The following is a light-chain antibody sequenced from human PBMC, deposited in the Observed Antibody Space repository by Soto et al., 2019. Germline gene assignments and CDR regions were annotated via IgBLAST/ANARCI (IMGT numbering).Light chain of an antibody. Sequence: QSALTQPASVSGSPGQSITISCSGTSSDIGTYDHVAWFQQFPGKTPKLMIYSVSNRPSGVSYRFSGSTSGNTASLTISGLQAEDEAYYYCISYTVSRSYVFGTGTKLTVL. CDR2: SVS. J-gene: IGLJ1*01. CDR3: ISYTVSRSYV. CDR1: SSDIGTYDH. V-gene: IGLV2-14*01.